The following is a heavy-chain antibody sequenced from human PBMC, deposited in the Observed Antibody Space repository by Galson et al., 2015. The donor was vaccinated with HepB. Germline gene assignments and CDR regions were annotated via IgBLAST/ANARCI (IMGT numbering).Heavy chain of an antibody. V-gene: IGHV1-3*01. CDR1: GYTFTSYA. CDR2: ISAGNGNT. CDR3: ARDYGRSFGESYFYYMDV. J-gene: IGHJ6*03. Sequence: SVKVSCKASGYTFTSYAIHWVRQAPGQRLEWMGWISAGNGNTKSSHKFQGRVSITRDTSASTAYMELSSLRAEDTAVYYCARDYGRSFGESYFYYMDVWGKGTTVTVSS. D-gene: IGHD4-17*01.